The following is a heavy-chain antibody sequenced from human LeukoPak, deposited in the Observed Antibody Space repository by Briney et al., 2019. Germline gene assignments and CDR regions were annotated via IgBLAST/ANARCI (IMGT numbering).Heavy chain of an antibody. Sequence: PGGSLRLSCAASGFTFSSYAMSWVRQAPGKGLEWVSAISGSGGSTYYADSVKGRFTISRDNSKNTLYLQMNSLRAEDTAVYYCVKDGVLLWFGELSPGYFQHWGQGTLVTVSS. CDR2: ISGSGGST. D-gene: IGHD3-10*01. J-gene: IGHJ1*01. CDR1: GFTFSSYA. CDR3: VKDGVLLWFGELSPGYFQH. V-gene: IGHV3-23*01.